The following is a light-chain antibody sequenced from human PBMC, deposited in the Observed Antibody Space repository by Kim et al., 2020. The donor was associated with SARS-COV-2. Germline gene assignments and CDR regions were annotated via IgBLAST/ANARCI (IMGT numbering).Light chain of an antibody. Sequence: SITISCTGTSSEVGNYNLVSWYRQRPGKAPKLSSFEVSKRPSGVSERFSGSKSGDTASLTISGLQAEDEGDYYCCSYAGSSTFVVFGGGTQLTVL. CDR1: SSEVGNYNL. CDR2: EVS. V-gene: IGLV2-23*02. CDR3: CSYAGSSTFVV. J-gene: IGLJ2*01.